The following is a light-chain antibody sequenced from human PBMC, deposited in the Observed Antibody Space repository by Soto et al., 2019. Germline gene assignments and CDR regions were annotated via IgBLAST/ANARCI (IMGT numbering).Light chain of an antibody. V-gene: IGKV3-15*01. J-gene: IGKJ1*01. Sequence: EILMTQSPATLSVSPGERATLSCRARQTVSTNLAWYQQKPGQAPRLLIYGASTRATGIPARFSGSGSGTEFTLSISSLQSEDFALYYCQQYHDLPTFGHGTKV. CDR2: GAS. CDR3: QQYHDLPT. CDR1: QTVSTN.